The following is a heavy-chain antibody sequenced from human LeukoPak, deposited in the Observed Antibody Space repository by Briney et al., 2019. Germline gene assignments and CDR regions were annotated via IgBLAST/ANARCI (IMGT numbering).Heavy chain of an antibody. J-gene: IGHJ4*02. CDR1: GFTVSSNY. CDR3: ARESAGTVSLVDFDY. D-gene: IGHD1-7*01. V-gene: IGHV3-53*01. CDR2: IYNGGST. Sequence: GGSLRLSCAASGFTVSSNYMSWVRQAPGKGLEWVSVIYNGGSTYYANSVKGRFTISTDSSKNTLYLQMNSLRAEDTAMYYCARESAGTVSLVDFDYWGQGTLVTVSS.